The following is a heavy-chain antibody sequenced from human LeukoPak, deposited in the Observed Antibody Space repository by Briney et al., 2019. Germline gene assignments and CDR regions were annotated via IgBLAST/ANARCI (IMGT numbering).Heavy chain of an antibody. V-gene: IGHV3-23*01. CDR2: ISGSGGST. CDR3: ATARTLRVTTSFDY. Sequence: PGGSLRLSCEVSGFTFSSYAMNWVRQAPGKGLEWLSGISGSGGSTYYADSVKGRFTISRENSKNTLYLQMSSLRAEDTAVYYCATARTLRVTTSFDYWGQGTLVTVSS. D-gene: IGHD4-17*01. CDR1: GFTFSSYA. J-gene: IGHJ4*02.